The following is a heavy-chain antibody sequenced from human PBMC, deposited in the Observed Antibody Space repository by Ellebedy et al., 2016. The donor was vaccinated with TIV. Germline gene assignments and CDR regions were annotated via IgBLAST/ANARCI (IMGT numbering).Heavy chain of an antibody. Sequence: GESLKISCAASGFTFSSYSMNWVRQAPGKGLEWVSSISSSSSYIYYADSVKGRFTISRDNAKNSLYLQMNSLRAEDTAVYYCARVGRSSSSTRVVNGMDVWGQGTTVTVSS. CDR2: ISSSSSYI. CDR3: ARVGRSSSSTRVVNGMDV. V-gene: IGHV3-21*01. CDR1: GFTFSSYS. D-gene: IGHD6-6*01. J-gene: IGHJ6*02.